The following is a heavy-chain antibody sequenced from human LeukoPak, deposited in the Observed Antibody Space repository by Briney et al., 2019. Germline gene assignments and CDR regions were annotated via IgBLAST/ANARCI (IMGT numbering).Heavy chain of an antibody. CDR1: RFIFSSYG. V-gene: IGHV3-30*18. Sequence: PGRSLRLSCAASRFIFSSYGMHWVRQAPGKGLEWVAAMSYDGSNKFYADSVKGRFTISRDNSKNTLYLQMNSLSAEDTAVYYCAKDPRSPMVRGLIVNHFDSWGQGTLVTVSS. CDR3: AKDPRSPMVRGLIVNHFDS. J-gene: IGHJ4*02. CDR2: MSYDGSNK. D-gene: IGHD3-10*01.